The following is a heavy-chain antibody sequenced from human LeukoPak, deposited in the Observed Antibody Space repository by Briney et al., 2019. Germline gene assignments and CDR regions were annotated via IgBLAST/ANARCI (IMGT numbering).Heavy chain of an antibody. CDR1: GFNFNNYW. V-gene: IGHV3-7*03. J-gene: IGHJ4*02. Sequence: PGGSLRLSCAASGFNFNNYWMSWLRQAPGKGLGWVANIKLDGSEKNYVDSVKGRFTISRDNTKNSLYLQMNSLRVEDTAVFYCARDQYDTWSRRGNFDSWGQGTLVIVSS. CDR2: IKLDGSEK. D-gene: IGHD3-3*01. CDR3: ARDQYDTWSRRGNFDS.